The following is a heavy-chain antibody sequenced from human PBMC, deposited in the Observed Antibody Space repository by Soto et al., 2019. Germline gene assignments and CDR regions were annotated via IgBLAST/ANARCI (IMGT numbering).Heavy chain of an antibody. Sequence: GASVKVSCKASGYTFTGYYMHWVRQAPGQGLEWMGWINPNSGGTNYVQKFQGWVTMTRDTSISTAYMELSRLRSDDTAVYYCARDATHPHYGMDVWGQGTTVTVSS. CDR3: ARDATHPHYGMDV. V-gene: IGHV1-2*04. CDR1: GYTFTGYY. J-gene: IGHJ6*02. CDR2: INPNSGGT.